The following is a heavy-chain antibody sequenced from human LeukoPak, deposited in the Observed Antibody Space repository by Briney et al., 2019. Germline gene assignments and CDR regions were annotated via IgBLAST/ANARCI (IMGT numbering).Heavy chain of an antibody. CDR1: GYTFTSYD. J-gene: IGHJ5*02. CDR3: ARGSVAGLVTWFDP. Sequence: ASVKVSCKASGYTFTSYDINWVRQATGQGLEWMGWMNPNSGNIGYAQKFQGRVTITRNTSISTAYMELSSLRSEDTAVYYCARGSVAGLVTWFDPWGQGPRVTVTS. V-gene: IGHV1-8*03. D-gene: IGHD6-19*01. CDR2: MNPNSGNI.